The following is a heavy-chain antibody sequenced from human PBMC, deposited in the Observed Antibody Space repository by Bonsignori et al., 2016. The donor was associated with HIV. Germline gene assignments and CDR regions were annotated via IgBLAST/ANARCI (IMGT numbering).Heavy chain of an antibody. V-gene: IGHV3-21*01. CDR2: ISSNSHHI. D-gene: IGHD2-2*01. J-gene: IGHJ6*03. Sequence: WIRQPPGKGLEWVSSISSNSHHIYYADSVKGRFTVSRDNAKNSLFLQMNTLRSEDTAVYFCAGDFPYSSSWINYYYYYMDVWGKGTTVTVSS. CDR3: AGDFPYSSSWINYYYYYMDV.